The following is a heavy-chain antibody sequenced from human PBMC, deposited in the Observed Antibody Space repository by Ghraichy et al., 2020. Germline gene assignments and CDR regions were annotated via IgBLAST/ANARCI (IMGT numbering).Heavy chain of an antibody. D-gene: IGHD5-12*01. Sequence: LSLTCAASGFTFSSYAMHWVRQAPGKGLEWVAVISYDGSNKYYADSVKGRFTISRDNSKNTLYLQMNSLRAEDTAVYYCAREFSVGYSGYDSSLDYWGQGTLVTVSS. CDR2: ISYDGSNK. V-gene: IGHV3-30*04. CDR1: GFTFSSYA. J-gene: IGHJ4*02. CDR3: AREFSVGYSGYDSSLDY.